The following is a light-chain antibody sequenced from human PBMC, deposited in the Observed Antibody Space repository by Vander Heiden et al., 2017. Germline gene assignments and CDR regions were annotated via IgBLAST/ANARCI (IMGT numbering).Light chain of an antibody. CDR2: DNR. J-gene: IGLJ2*01. Sequence: SYVLTQPPSVSVAPGQTATITCGGNSIGSKSVQRSQQRPGQAPVLVVYDNRDRPSGIPERISGSNSGNTATLTISRVEAGDEADYYCQVWDSISDVGVFGGGTKLTVL. CDR1: SIGSKS. CDR3: QVWDSISDVGV. V-gene: IGLV3-21*02.